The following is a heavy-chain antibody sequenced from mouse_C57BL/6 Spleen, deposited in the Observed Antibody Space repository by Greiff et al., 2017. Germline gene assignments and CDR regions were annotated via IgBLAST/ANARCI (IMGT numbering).Heavy chain of an antibody. Sequence: EVQLQQSGPELVKPGASVKISCKASGYSFTGYYMNWVKQSPEKSLEWIGEINPSTGGTTYNKKFKAKATLTVDKSSSTAYMQLKSLTSEDTAVYYCARMGGYDVAYWGQGTLVTGSA. CDR1: GYSFTGYY. J-gene: IGHJ3*01. CDR2: INPSTGGT. CDR3: ARMGGYDVAY. D-gene: IGHD2-2*01. V-gene: IGHV1-42*01.